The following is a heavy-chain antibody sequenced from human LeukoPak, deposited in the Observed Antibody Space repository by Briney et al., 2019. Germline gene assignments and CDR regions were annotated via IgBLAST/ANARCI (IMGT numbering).Heavy chain of an antibody. CDR1: LDSTSNF. D-gene: IGHD1-14*01. V-gene: IGHV4-4*02. CDR2: IHRSGSP. Sequence: SETLSLTCTVSLDSTSNFWSWVRQPPGKGLEWIGEIHRSGSPNYNPSLQSRVTMSIGRSRNQIVLELSSVTAADTAVYYCAREILGGFNPGAYWGQGTLVTVSS. CDR3: AREILGGFNPGAY. J-gene: IGHJ4*02.